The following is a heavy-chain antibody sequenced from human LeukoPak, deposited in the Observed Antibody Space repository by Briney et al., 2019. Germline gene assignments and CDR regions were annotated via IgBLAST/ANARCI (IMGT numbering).Heavy chain of an antibody. CDR1: GFTFSSYG. CDR3: ARVLSGSWDWFDP. Sequence: GGSLRLSCAASGFTFSSYGMHWVRQAPGKGLEWVAVISYDGSNKYYADSVKGRFTISRDNSKNTLYLQMNSLRAEDTAVYYCARVLSGSWDWFDPWGQGTLVTVSS. V-gene: IGHV3-30*03. D-gene: IGHD3-22*01. CDR2: ISYDGSNK. J-gene: IGHJ5*02.